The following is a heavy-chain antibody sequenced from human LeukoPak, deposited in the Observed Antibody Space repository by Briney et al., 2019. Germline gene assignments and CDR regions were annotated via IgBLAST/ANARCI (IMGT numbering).Heavy chain of an antibody. CDR1: NYSARSDVH. D-gene: IGHD3-10*01. CDR2: VYQSGHA. V-gene: IGHV4-38-2*02. CDR3: ASLRFGDSYFDL. Sequence: SETLSLTCKVSNYSARSDVHWSWIRQSPGRGLEWIASVYQSGHAYYSPSLKSRVLISLDTSKKELSLKINSVTATDTALYYCASLRFGDSYFDLWGQGTQVTVSS. J-gene: IGHJ4*02.